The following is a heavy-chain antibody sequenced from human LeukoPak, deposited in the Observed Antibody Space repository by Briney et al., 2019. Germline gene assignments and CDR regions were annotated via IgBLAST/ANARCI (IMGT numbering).Heavy chain of an antibody. CDR3: ARDNGWQVAAADPFDY. D-gene: IGHD6-13*01. Sequence: ASVKVSCKASGGTFSSYAISWVRQAPGQGLEWMGGIIPIFGTANYAQKFQGRVTITADESTSTAYMELSSLRSEDTAVYYCARDNGWQVAAADPFDYWGQGTLVTVSS. CDR1: GGTFSSYA. V-gene: IGHV1-69*13. CDR2: IIPIFGTA. J-gene: IGHJ4*02.